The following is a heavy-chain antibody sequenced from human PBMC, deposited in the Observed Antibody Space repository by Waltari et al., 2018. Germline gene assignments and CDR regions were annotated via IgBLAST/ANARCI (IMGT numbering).Heavy chain of an antibody. CDR3: VLGEKYFDF. J-gene: IGHJ4*02. CDR1: GFPFSIYW. CDR2: INFDGSIT. Sequence: VQLEESGGGLVQPGGSLRLACAASGFPFSIYWLDWVRQAPGKGLVWVSRINFDGSITNYADSVKGRFTISRDNAKNTLYLQMSSLRAEDTAVYYCVLGEKYFDFWGQGTLVTVSS. V-gene: IGHV3-74*01.